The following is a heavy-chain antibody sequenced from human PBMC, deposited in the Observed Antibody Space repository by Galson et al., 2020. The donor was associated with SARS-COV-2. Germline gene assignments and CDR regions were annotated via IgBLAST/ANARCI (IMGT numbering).Heavy chain of an antibody. CDR1: GGSFSGYY. V-gene: IGHV4-34*01. D-gene: IGHD2-2*02. Sequence: SETLSLTCAVYGGSFSGYYWSWIRQPPGKGLEWIGEINHSGRTHYNPSLKSRVTISVDTSKNQFSLKLSSVTAADTAVYYCARGWSGYNYYDYYGMDVWGQGTTVTVSS. CDR2: INHSGRT. J-gene: IGHJ6*02. CDR3: ARGWSGYNYYDYYGMDV.